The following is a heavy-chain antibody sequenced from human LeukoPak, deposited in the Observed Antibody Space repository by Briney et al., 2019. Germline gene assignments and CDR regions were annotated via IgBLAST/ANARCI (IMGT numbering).Heavy chain of an antibody. CDR1: GGSFSGYY. Sequence: SETLSPTCAVYGGSFSGYYWSWIRQPPGKGLEWIGEINHSGSTNYNPSLKSRVTISVDTSKNQFSLKLSSVTAADTAVYYCARVGYCTNGVCYPFDYWGQGTLVTVSS. D-gene: IGHD2-8*01. CDR3: ARVGYCTNGVCYPFDY. CDR2: INHSGST. V-gene: IGHV4-34*01. J-gene: IGHJ4*02.